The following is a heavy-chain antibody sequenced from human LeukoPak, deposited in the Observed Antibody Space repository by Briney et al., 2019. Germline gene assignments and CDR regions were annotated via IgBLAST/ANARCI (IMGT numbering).Heavy chain of an antibody. CDR2: ISSTGSPI. CDR1: GFTFSDYY. CDR3: ARVGINDYGDYVDYYFDY. J-gene: IGHJ4*02. V-gene: IGHV3-11*01. Sequence: GGSLRLSCAASGFTFSDYYMSWIRQAPGKGLEWVSYISSTGSPIYYADSVKGRFTISRDNAKNSLYLQMNSLRAEGTAVYYCARVGINDYGDYVDYYFDYWGQGTLVTVSS. D-gene: IGHD4-17*01.